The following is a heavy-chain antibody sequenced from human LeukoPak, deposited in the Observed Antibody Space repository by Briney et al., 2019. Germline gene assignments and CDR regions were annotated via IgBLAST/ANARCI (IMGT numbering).Heavy chain of an antibody. CDR3: ARDRRDGYCLGH. V-gene: IGHV3-66*01. CDR2: IYSGGTT. CDR1: GFTVSSSY. J-gene: IGHJ4*02. D-gene: IGHD5-24*01. Sequence: GGSLRLSCTGSGFTVSSSYMSWVRQTPGKGLEWVSGIYSGGTTYYADSVKGRVTTSRDSSKNTLYLQMNSLRAEDTAVYYCARDRRDGYCLGHWGQGTLVTVSS.